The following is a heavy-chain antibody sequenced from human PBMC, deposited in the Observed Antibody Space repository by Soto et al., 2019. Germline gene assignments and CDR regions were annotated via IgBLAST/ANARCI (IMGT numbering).Heavy chain of an antibody. CDR3: ARLPRDDHNTGFREAFDY. J-gene: IGHJ4*02. CDR1: GYTFNRYW. V-gene: IGHV5-51*01. D-gene: IGHD3-10*01. CDR2: IYPGDSGT. Sequence: PGESLKISCKGSGYTFNRYWIAWLRQMPGQGLEWMAIIYPGDSGTGYSPSFQGQVSSSVDRSTNIAYLQWTSLKASDTGIYFCARLPRDDHNTGFREAFDYWGQGTLVTVSS.